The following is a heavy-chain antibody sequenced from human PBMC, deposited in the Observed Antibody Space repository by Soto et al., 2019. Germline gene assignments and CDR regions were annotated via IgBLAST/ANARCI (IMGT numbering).Heavy chain of an antibody. CDR3: ARETIYDYVWGSYRPSYYYYGMDV. J-gene: IGHJ6*02. D-gene: IGHD3-16*02. Sequence: SVKVSCKASGGTFSSYAISWVRQAPGQGLEWMGGIIPIFGTANYAQKFQGRVTITADESTSTAYMELSSLRSEDTAVYYCARETIYDYVWGSYRPSYYYYGMDVWGQGTTVTSP. V-gene: IGHV1-69*13. CDR1: GGTFSSYA. CDR2: IIPIFGTA.